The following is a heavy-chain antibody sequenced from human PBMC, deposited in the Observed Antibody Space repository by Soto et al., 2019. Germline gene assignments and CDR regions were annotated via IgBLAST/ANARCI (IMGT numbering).Heavy chain of an antibody. CDR3: AKRGGTSGYYPWDY. CDR2: MTGSGGVT. CDR1: GFIFSSYG. V-gene: IGHV3-23*01. J-gene: IGHJ4*02. D-gene: IGHD3-22*01. Sequence: EVQLLESGGDLVQPGGSLRLSCAASGFIFSSYGMSWVRQAPGKGLEWVSAMTGSGGVTYYADSVKGRFTISRDNSKNTLYLQMNSLRADETAVYYCAKRGGTSGYYPWDYWGQGILVTVSS.